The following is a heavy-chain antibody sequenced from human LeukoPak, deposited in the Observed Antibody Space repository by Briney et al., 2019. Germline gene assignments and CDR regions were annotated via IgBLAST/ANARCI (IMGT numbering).Heavy chain of an antibody. CDR3: ARDYYDSSGYYSHYYYYGMDV. Sequence: ASVKVSCKASGYTFTSYGISWVRQAPGQGLEWMGWISAYNGNTNYAQKLQGRVTMTTDTPTSTAYMELRSLRSDDTAVYYCARDYYDSSGYYSHYYYYGMDVWGQGTTVTVSS. D-gene: IGHD3-22*01. J-gene: IGHJ6*02. CDR2: ISAYNGNT. CDR1: GYTFTSYG. V-gene: IGHV1-18*01.